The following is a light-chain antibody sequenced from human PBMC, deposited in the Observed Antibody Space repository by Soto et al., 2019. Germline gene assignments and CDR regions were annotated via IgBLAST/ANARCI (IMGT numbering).Light chain of an antibody. CDR2: EVN. CDR1: SSDVGNYNL. CDR3: CSFAGSSLV. V-gene: IGLV2-23*02. Sequence: QSALTQPASVSGSPGQSITISCNGTSSDVGNYNLVSWYQQHPGNAPKLIIYEVNKRPSGVSNRFSGSKSGNTASLTISGLQADDEADYHCCSFAGSSLVFGGGTKVTVL. J-gene: IGLJ2*01.